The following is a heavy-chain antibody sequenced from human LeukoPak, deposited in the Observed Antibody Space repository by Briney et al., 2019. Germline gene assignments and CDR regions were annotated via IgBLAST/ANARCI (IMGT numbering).Heavy chain of an antibody. V-gene: IGHV3-30*04. Sequence: GGSLRLSCVASGFTFSRYAMHWVRQAPGKGLELVAVISYDGSKKDYADSVKGRFTISRDNSKNTLFLQMNSLRAEDTAVYYCARGARKGDDYGGFFDYWGQGTLVTVSS. D-gene: IGHD4-23*01. CDR1: GFTFSRYA. CDR3: ARGARKGDDYGGFFDY. CDR2: ISYDGSKK. J-gene: IGHJ4*02.